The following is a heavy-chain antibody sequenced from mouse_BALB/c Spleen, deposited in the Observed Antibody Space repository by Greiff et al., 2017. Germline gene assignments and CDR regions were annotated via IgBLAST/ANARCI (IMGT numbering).Heavy chain of an antibody. CDR1: GFTFSSFG. CDR3: ARFRSLPYYAMDY. J-gene: IGHJ4*01. CDR2: ISSGSSTI. Sequence: EVQLVESGGGLVQPGGSRKLSCAASGFTFSSFGMHWVRQAPEKGLEWVAYISSGSSTIYYADTVKGRFTISRDNPKNTLFLQMTSLRSEDTAMYYCARFRSLPYYAMDYWGQGTSVTVSS. V-gene: IGHV5-17*02.